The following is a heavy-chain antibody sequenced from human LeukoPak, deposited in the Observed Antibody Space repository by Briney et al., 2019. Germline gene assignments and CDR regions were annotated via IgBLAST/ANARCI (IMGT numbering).Heavy chain of an antibody. V-gene: IGHV4-39*01. CDR2: IYYSGST. J-gene: IGHJ6*03. CDR3: ARRNSYYYYMDV. CDR1: GGSISTSSFY. Sequence: ASETLSLTCTVSGGSISTSSFYWGWIRQPPGKGLEWIGSIYYSGSTYYSPSLKSRVTISVDTFKNQFSLKLSSVTAADTAVYYCARRNSYYYYMDVWGRGTTVTVSS.